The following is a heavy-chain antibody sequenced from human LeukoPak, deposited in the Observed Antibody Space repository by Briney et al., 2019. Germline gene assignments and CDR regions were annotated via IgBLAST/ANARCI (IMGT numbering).Heavy chain of an antibody. Sequence: GGSLRLSCAASGFTVSSNYMSWVRQAPGKGLEWVSVIYSGGSTYYADSVKGRFTISRDNSKNTLYLQMNSLRAEDTAVYYCAKDSGGYSSSDYWGQGTLVTVSS. CDR3: AKDSGGYSSSDY. V-gene: IGHV3-66*01. D-gene: IGHD6-13*01. CDR2: IYSGGST. J-gene: IGHJ4*02. CDR1: GFTVSSNY.